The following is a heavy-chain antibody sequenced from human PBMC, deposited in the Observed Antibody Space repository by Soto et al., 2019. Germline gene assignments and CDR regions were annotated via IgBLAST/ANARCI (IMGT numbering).Heavy chain of an antibody. CDR1: WGSVSSGGYY. CDR3: ARGMIPVVRRYFDY. V-gene: IGHV4-61*08. Sequence: SETPFLTCNVSWGSVSSGGYYWNWIRQPPGKGLEWIGHIHYSGSTNYNPSLKSRVTISVDTSKNQFSLKLNSVTAADTAIYYCARGMIPVVRRYFDYWGQGTLVTVSS. CDR2: IHYSGST. D-gene: IGHD2-15*01. J-gene: IGHJ4*02.